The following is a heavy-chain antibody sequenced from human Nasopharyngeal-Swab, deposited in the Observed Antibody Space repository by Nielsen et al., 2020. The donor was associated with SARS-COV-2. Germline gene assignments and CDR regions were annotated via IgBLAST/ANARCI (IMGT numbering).Heavy chain of an antibody. Sequence: AETLSLTCAVSGVSISSNSWWIWVRQPPGKGQEWIGESVHSGSTNYNPSLKSRVTLSVDKSKNQFSLRLNSMTAADTARYYCARTQFSGMFYYFDFWGQGTVVTVSS. J-gene: IGHJ4*02. V-gene: IGHV4-4*02. D-gene: IGHD1-26*01. CDR2: SVHSGST. CDR1: GVSISSNSW. CDR3: ARTQFSGMFYYFDF.